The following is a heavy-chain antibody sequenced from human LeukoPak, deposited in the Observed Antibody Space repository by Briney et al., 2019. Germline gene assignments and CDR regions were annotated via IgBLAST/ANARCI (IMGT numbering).Heavy chain of an antibody. V-gene: IGHV3-48*01. CDR1: APTFSSYS. J-gene: IGHJ4*02. D-gene: IGHD1-26*01. Sequence: PGRCLTPAWAASAPTFSSYSTNSVRQAPGKGPACILYISSSSSAIFYAASGKGRLTISRDNVKNSLYLQMNSLRSEDTSMYYCARDGAVYSGNSYLDYWGQGTLVTVSS. CDR2: ISSSSSAI. CDR3: ARDGAVYSGNSYLDY.